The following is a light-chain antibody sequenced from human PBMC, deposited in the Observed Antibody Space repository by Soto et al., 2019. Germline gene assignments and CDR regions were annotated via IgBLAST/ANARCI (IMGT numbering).Light chain of an antibody. Sequence: VLTQSPGTPSLSPGERATLSCRASQSVSSSYLSWYQQKPGQAPRLLIYGASSRATGIPGRFSGSGSGTDFTLTIRRLEPEDFAVYYCQQYGRSPFTFGHGTKVDIK. V-gene: IGKV3-20*01. CDR3: QQYGRSPFT. J-gene: IGKJ3*01. CDR2: GAS. CDR1: QSVSSSY.